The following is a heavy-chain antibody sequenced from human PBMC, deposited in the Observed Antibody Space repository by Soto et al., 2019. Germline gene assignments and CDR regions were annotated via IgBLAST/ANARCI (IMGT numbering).Heavy chain of an antibody. Sequence: GGSLRLSCAASGFTFSSYGMHWVRQAPGKGLEWVAVISYDGSNKYYADSVKGRFTISRDNSKNTLYLQMNSLRAEDTAVYYCAKDTIGSGSITMMPDYWGQGTLVTVSS. CDR2: ISYDGSNK. J-gene: IGHJ4*02. D-gene: IGHD6-19*01. CDR3: AKDTIGSGSITMMPDY. V-gene: IGHV3-30*18. CDR1: GFTFSSYG.